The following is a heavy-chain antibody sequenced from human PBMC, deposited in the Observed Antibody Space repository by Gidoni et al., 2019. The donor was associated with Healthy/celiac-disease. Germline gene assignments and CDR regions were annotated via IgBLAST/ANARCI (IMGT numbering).Heavy chain of an antibody. J-gene: IGHJ4*02. CDR2: IGTAGDP. CDR3: ARGSYYYDSSAANAFDY. Sequence: EVQLVESGGGLVQPGGSLRLSCAASGFTFSSYDMHWVRQATGKGLEWVSAIGTAGDPYYPGSVKGRFTISRENAKNSLYLQMNSLRAGDTAVYYCARGSYYYDSSAANAFDYWGQGTLVTVSS. CDR1: GFTFSSYD. D-gene: IGHD3-22*01. V-gene: IGHV3-13*05.